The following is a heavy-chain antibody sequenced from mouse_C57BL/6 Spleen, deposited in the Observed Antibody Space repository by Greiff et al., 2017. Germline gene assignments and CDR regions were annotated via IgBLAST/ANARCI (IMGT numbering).Heavy chain of an antibody. CDR3: ARDRLYYAMDC. V-gene: IGHV3-3*01. J-gene: IGHJ4*01. CDR2: TFYSGIT. CDR1: GFSITSDCY. D-gene: IGHD6-1*01. Sequence: DVQLQESGPSLARPSHTLSLTCTVTGFSITSDCYWIWIRQIPGNNLEYIGYTFYSGITYYNPSLESRTYISRDTSKNQFSLKLSSVPTEDTATYYCARDRLYYAMDCWGEGTSVTVSS.